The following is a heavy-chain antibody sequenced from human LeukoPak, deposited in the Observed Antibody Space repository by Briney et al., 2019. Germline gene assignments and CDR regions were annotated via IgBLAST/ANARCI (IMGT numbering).Heavy chain of an antibody. J-gene: IGHJ5*02. Sequence: GSLSLSCAASGFPFSSYEMHWVRQAPGKGLEWVSAISGSGGSTYYADSVKGRFTISRDNSKNTLYLQINSLRAEDTAVYYCAKAGEAAIHNWFDPWGQGTLVTVSS. D-gene: IGHD3-10*01. CDR3: AKAGEAAIHNWFDP. CDR1: GFPFSSYE. CDR2: ISGSGGST. V-gene: IGHV3-23*01.